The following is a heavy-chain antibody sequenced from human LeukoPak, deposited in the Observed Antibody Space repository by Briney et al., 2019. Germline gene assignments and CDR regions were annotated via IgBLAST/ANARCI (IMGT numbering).Heavy chain of an antibody. CDR3: ARDSSGWYNFDY. J-gene: IGHJ4*02. CDR1: GFTFSSYG. CDR2: IWYDGSNK. D-gene: IGHD6-19*01. V-gene: IGHV3-33*01. Sequence: PGGSLRLSCAASGFTFSSYGMHWVRQAPGKGLEWVAVIWYDGSNKYYADSVKGRFTISRDNSKNTLYLQMNSLRAEDTAVYYCARDSSGWYNFDYWGQGTLVTVSS.